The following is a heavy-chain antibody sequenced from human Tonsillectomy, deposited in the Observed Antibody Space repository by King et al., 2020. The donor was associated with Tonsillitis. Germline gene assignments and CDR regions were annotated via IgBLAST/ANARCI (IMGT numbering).Heavy chain of an antibody. CDR2: ISYDGSNK. V-gene: IGHV3-30-3*01. J-gene: IGHJ3*02. CDR3: ARDPEFPRWSICDI. Sequence: VQLVESGGGVVQPGRSLRLSCAASGFSFSTYDMHWVRQAPGKGLEWVAVISYDGSNKYYADSVKGRFTISRDNSKNTLYLQMNSLRAEDTAVYYCARDPEFPRWSICDIWGQGTRVTVS. CDR1: GFSFSTYD. D-gene: IGHD4-23*01.